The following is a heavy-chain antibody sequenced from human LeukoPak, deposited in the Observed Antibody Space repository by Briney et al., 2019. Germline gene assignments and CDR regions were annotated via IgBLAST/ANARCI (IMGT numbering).Heavy chain of an antibody. CDR3: ARVSVAAGLDY. CDR2: IYYSGST. J-gene: IGHJ4*02. CDR1: GGSISSYY. D-gene: IGHD6-13*01. Sequence: PSETLSLTCTVSGGSISSYYWSWIRQPPGKGLEWIGYIYYSGSTNYNPSLKSRVTISVDTTKNQFSLKLGSVTAADTAVYYCARVSVAAGLDYWGQGTLVTVSS. V-gene: IGHV4-59*01.